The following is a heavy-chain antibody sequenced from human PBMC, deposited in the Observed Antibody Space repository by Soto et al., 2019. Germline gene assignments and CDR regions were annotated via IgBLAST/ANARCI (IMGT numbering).Heavy chain of an antibody. CDR2: ISYDGSNK. J-gene: IGHJ6*01. D-gene: IGHD6-6*01. CDR3: AKSQALFGIEARGMDV. Sequence: GGSLRLSCAASGFTFSSYGMHWVRQAPGKGLEWVAVISYDGSNKYYADSVKGRFTISRDNSKNTLYLQMNSLRAEDTAVYYCAKSQALFGIEARGMDVWGQGTTVTVSS. CDR1: GFTFSSYG. V-gene: IGHV3-30*18.